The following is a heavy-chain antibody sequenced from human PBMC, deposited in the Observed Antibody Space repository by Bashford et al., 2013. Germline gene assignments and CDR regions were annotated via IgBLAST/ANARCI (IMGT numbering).Heavy chain of an antibody. J-gene: IGHJ4*02. D-gene: IGHD3-9*01. V-gene: IGHV3-33*06. CDR2: IWYDGSNK. CDR3: ANSPDKGY. Sequence: VCQAPGKGLEWVAVIWYDGSNKYYADSVKGRFTISRDNSKNTLYLQMNSLRAEDTAVYYCANSPDKGYWGQGTLVTVSS.